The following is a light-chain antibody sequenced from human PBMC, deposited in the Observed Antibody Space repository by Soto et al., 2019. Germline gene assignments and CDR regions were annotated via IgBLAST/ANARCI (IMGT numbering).Light chain of an antibody. J-gene: IGKJ1*01. V-gene: IGKV1-5*01. CDR2: DAS. CDR1: QSVGTW. CDR3: QHYNSFSPWA. Sequence: DIQMTQSPSTLSASVGDRVTVTCRASQSVGTWLAWHQQKPGRAPNLLIYDASTLASAVPSRFSGSGSGTEFTLTNSSLQSDDFATYYCQHYNSFSPWAFGQGTKVEIK.